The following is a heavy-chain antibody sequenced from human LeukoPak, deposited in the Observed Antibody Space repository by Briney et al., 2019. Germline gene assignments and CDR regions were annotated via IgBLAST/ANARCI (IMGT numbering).Heavy chain of an antibody. V-gene: IGHV4-59*07. CDR1: GGSISNYY. Sequence: SDTLSLTCAVSGGSISNYYWSWIRQPPGKGLEYIGYSYNSGSTYYNPSLKSRVIMSQDTSKNQFSLNLSSVTAADTAVYYCARALGYSSGWGVDYWGQGILVTVSS. CDR2: SYNSGST. D-gene: IGHD6-19*01. J-gene: IGHJ4*02. CDR3: ARALGYSSGWGVDY.